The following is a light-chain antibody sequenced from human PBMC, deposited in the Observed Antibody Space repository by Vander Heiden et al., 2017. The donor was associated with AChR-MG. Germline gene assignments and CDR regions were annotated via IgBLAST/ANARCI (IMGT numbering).Light chain of an antibody. CDR1: SNDVGGYNY. J-gene: IGLJ1*01. CDR3: SSYAGNNNFV. CDR2: EVT. V-gene: IGLV2-8*01. Sequence: QSVLTQPPPPSGSPCPSVPIPCTGTSNDVGGYNYVSWYQQQPGKAPKLLMSEVTERPSGVPDRFSGSKSGNTASLTVSGLQAEDEADYYCSSYAGNNNFVFGTGTKVTVL.